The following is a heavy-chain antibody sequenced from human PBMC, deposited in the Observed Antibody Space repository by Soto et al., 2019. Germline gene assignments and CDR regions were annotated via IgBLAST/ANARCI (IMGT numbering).Heavy chain of an antibody. J-gene: IGHJ4*02. CDR2: IYSGGTT. CDR1: GFNVSTNY. D-gene: IGHD1-26*01. CDR3: ARGSGSLYCFHY. V-gene: IGHV3-53*01. Sequence: SLRLSCAASGFNVSTNYMTWVRQAPGKGLEWVSVIYSGGTTYYADSVKGRFIISRDNFKNTLYLQMNNLRAEDTALYYCARGSGSLYCFHYWGQGTLVTVSS.